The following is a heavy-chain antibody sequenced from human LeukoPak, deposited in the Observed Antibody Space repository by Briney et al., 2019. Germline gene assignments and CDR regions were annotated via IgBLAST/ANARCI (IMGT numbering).Heavy chain of an antibody. CDR2: IYHSGST. V-gene: IGHV4-38-2*01. D-gene: IGHD3-3*01. J-gene: IGHJ5*02. CDR1: GFTFDDYA. Sequence: GSLRLSCAASGFTFDDYAMHWVRHAPGKGLEWIGSIYHSGSTYYNPSLKSRVTISVDTSKNQFSLKLSSVTAADTAVYYCARQDDFWSGYAWFDPWGQGTLVTVSS. CDR3: ARQDDFWSGYAWFDP.